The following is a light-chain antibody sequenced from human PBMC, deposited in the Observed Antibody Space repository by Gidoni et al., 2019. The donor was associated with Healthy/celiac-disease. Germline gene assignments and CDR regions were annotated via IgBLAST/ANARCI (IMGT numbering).Light chain of an antibody. CDR3: SSYTSSSTLV. Sequence: QSALTQPASVSGSPGQSKTISCTGTSSDVGGYNYVFWYQQHPGKAPKLMIYEVSNRPAGVSNRFSGSKSGNTASLTISGLQAEDEADYYCSSYTSSSTLVFGGGTKLTVL. V-gene: IGLV2-14*01. CDR1: SSDVGGYNY. CDR2: EVS. J-gene: IGLJ2*01.